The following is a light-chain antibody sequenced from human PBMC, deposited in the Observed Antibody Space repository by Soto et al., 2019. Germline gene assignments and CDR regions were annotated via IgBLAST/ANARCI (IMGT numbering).Light chain of an antibody. CDR1: SGYSNYK. CDR2: VGTGGIVG. J-gene: IGLJ3*02. V-gene: IGLV9-49*01. CDR3: RADHGSGSNFVPWV. Sequence: QSVLTQPPSASASLGASVTLTCTLSSGYSNYKVDWYQQRPGKGPRFVMRVGTGGIVGSKGDGIPDRFSVLGSGLNRYLTIKNIQEEDESDYHCRADHGSGSNFVPWVFGGGTKLTVL.